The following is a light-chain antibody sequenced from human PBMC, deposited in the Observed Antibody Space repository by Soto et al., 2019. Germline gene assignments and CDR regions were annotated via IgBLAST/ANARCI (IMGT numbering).Light chain of an antibody. J-gene: IGKJ2*01. CDR2: GAS. V-gene: IGKV3D-15*01. CDR1: QSVSTN. Sequence: EIVMTQSPATLSVSPGEGATLSCRASQSVSTNLAWYQQKPGQAPRLLIYGASSRATGIPDRFSGSGSGTEYTLTISRLEPEDFAVYSCQQYADLPYTFGQGTTLEIK. CDR3: QQYADLPYT.